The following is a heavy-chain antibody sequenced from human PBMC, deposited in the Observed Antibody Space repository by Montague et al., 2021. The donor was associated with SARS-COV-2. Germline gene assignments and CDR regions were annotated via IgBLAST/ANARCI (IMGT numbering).Heavy chain of an antibody. CDR2: ISYDGSNK. Sequence: SLRLSCAASGSTFSSYAMHWVRQAPGKGLERVAVISYDGSNKYYADSVKGRFTISRDNSKNTLYLQMNSLRAEDTAVYYCAREYYDILTGYLAHYYYYGMDVWGQGTTVTVSS. D-gene: IGHD3-9*01. V-gene: IGHV3-30-3*01. CDR3: AREYYDILTGYLAHYYYYGMDV. J-gene: IGHJ6*02. CDR1: GSTFSSYA.